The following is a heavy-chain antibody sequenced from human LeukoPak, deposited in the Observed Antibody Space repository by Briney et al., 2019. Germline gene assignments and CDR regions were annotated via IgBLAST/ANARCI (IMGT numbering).Heavy chain of an antibody. CDR3: AGRVTVQLEQTLRDY. D-gene: IGHD1-1*01. J-gene: IGHJ4*02. V-gene: IGHV4-39*07. CDR1: GGSISSSSYY. CDR2: IYYSGST. Sequence: SETLSLTCTVSGGSISSSSYYWGWIRQPPGKGLEWIGSIYYSGSTYYNPSLKSRVTISVDTSKNQFSLKLSSVTAADTAVYYCAGRVTVQLEQTLRDYWGQGTLVTVSS.